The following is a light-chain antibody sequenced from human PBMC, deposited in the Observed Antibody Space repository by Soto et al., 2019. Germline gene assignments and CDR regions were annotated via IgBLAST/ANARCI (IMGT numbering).Light chain of an antibody. V-gene: IGKV3D-15*01. CDR1: QGIRTD. CDR2: DAS. Sequence: EIVMTQSPATLSVSPGGRATLSCRASQGIRTDLAWYQQKPGHAPRLLIYDASSRATGIPVRFSGSGSETEFTLIISSLQYEDSAVYSCQPYNIWPPMHTFGQGTKLEVK. J-gene: IGKJ2*01. CDR3: QPYNIWPPMHT.